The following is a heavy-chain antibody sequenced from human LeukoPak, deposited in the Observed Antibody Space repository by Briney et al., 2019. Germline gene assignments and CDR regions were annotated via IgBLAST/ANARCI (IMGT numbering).Heavy chain of an antibody. CDR1: GFTFSSYA. CDR3: ALHRGIQPRTAFDY. V-gene: IGHV3-23*01. Sequence: GGSLRLSCAASGFTFSSYAMSWVRQAPGKGLEWVSAISGSGGSTYYADSVKGRFTISRDNSKNTLYLQMNSLRAEDTAVYYCALHRGIQPRTAFDYWGQGTLVTVSS. CDR2: ISGSGGST. D-gene: IGHD5-18*01. J-gene: IGHJ4*02.